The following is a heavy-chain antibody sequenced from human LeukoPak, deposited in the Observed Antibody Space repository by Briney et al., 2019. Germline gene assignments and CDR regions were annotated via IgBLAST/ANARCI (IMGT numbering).Heavy chain of an antibody. D-gene: IGHD2-15*01. CDR1: GYTFTSYG. Sequence: GASVKVSCKASGYTFTSYGISWVRQAPGQGLEWMGWISAYNGNTNYAQKLQGRVTMTTDTSTSTAYMELRSLRSDDTAVYYCARDCSGGSCYSGNHYYYYGMDVWGQGTTVTVSS. J-gene: IGHJ6*02. CDR2: ISAYNGNT. V-gene: IGHV1-18*01. CDR3: ARDCSGGSCYSGNHYYYYGMDV.